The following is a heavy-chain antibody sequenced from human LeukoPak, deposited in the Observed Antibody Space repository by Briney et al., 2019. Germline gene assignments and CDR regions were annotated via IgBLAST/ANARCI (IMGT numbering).Heavy chain of an antibody. V-gene: IGHV3-30*01. Sequence: GGSLRLSCAASGFTFSSYAMHWVRQAPGRGLEWVAVISYDGSNKYYADSVKGRFTISRDNSKNTLYLQMNSLRAEDTAVYYCARDYWNQGIDYWGQGTLVTVSS. J-gene: IGHJ4*02. CDR3: ARDYWNQGIDY. CDR2: ISYDGSNK. CDR1: GFTFSSYA. D-gene: IGHD1-1*01.